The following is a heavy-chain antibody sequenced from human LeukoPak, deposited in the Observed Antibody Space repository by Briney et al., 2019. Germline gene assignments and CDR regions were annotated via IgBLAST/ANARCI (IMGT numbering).Heavy chain of an antibody. V-gene: IGHV4-30-4*01. CDR3: ARGLFGDFDY. CDR1: GGSISSGDYY. J-gene: IGHJ4*02. D-gene: IGHD3-16*01. Sequence: SETLSLTCTVSGGSISSGDYYWSWIRQPPGKGLEWIGYIYYSRSTYYNPSLKSRVTISVDTSKNQFSLKLSSVTAADTAVYYCARGLFGDFDYWGQGTLVTVSS. CDR2: IYYSRST.